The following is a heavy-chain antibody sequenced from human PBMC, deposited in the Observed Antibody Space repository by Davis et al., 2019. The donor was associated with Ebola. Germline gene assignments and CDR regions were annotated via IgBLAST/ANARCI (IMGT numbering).Heavy chain of an antibody. Sequence: ASVKVSCKASGYTFSNYALNWVRQAPGQGLEWMGWINTKTGNPTYAQGFTGRFVFSLDTSVSTAYLQISSLKAEDTAVYYCARGWYFDWLLSRQYYFDYWGQGTLVTVSS. J-gene: IGHJ4*02. CDR3: ARGWYFDWLLSRQYYFDY. CDR2: INTKTGNP. CDR1: GYTFSNYA. D-gene: IGHD3-9*01. V-gene: IGHV7-4-1*02.